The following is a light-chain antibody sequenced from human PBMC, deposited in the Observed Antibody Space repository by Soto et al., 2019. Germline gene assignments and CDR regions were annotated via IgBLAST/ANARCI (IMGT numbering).Light chain of an antibody. Sequence: EIVLTQSPGTLSLSPGERATLSCRASQSLSSTYLAWYQQKPGQAPRLLIYGASYRATGIPDRFSGSGSGTDFTLTINRLEPEDFAVYYCQQYGSSPLTFGQGTKVEIK. CDR2: GAS. CDR1: QSLSSTY. V-gene: IGKV3-20*01. J-gene: IGKJ1*01. CDR3: QQYGSSPLT.